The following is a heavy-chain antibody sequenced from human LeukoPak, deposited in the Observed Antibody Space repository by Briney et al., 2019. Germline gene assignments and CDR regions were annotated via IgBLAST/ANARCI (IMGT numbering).Heavy chain of an antibody. V-gene: IGHV3-23*01. Sequence: GGSLRLSCAASGFTFSSYSMNWVRQAPGKGLEWVSAISGSGGSTYYADSVKGRFTISRDNSKNTLYLQMNSLRAEDTAVYYCAKDSRVVDTAMVNGYYYYGMDVWGQGTTVTVSS. D-gene: IGHD5-18*01. CDR1: GFTFSSYS. J-gene: IGHJ6*02. CDR2: ISGSGGST. CDR3: AKDSRVVDTAMVNGYYYYGMDV.